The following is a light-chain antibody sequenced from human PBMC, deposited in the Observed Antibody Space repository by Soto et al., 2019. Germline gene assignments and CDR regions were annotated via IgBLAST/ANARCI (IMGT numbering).Light chain of an antibody. CDR1: QGISSY. Sequence: AIRMTQSPSSLSASTGDRVTITCRASQGISSYLAWYQQKPGKAPKLLIYAASTLQSGVPSRFSGSGSGTEFTLTISCLQSEDFAVYYCQHYNHWPMYTFGQGTKVDIK. CDR2: AAS. CDR3: QHYNHWPMYT. V-gene: IGKV1-8*01. J-gene: IGKJ2*01.